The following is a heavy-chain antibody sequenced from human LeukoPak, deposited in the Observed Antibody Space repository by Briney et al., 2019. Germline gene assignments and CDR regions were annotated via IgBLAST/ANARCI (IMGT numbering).Heavy chain of an antibody. V-gene: IGHV4-4*07. J-gene: IGHJ4*02. CDR2: IYTSGST. Sequence: PSETLSLTCTVPGGSISSYYGSCIRQPAGKGLEWIGRIYTSGSTNYHPSLKSRVTMSVDTSKNQSSLKLSSVTAADTAVYYCARGDIYYFDYWGQGTLVTVSS. CDR1: GGSISSYY. CDR3: ARGDIYYFDY. D-gene: IGHD2-15*01.